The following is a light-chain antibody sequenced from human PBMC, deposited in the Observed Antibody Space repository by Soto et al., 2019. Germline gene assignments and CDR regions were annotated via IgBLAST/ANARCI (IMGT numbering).Light chain of an antibody. Sequence: QSVLTQPASVSGSPGQSITISCTGTSTDVGGYKYVSWYQQHPGTAPKLMILEVNGRPSGVSDRFSGSKSGNTASLTISGLQPEDEADYYCGSFSSSSTPYVFGTGTKVTVL. CDR2: EVN. CDR1: STDVGGYKY. V-gene: IGLV2-14*01. CDR3: GSFSSSSTPYV. J-gene: IGLJ1*01.